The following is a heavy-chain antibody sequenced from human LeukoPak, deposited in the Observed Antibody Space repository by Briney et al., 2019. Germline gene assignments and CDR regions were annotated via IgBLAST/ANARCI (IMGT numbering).Heavy chain of an antibody. Sequence: SETLSLTCTVSGGSISSGSYYWSWIRQPAGKGLEWIGRIYTSGSTNYNPSLKSRVTISVDTSKNQFSLELSSVTAADTAVYYCARAYCSGGSCSSYYYYYMDVWGKGTTVTVSS. J-gene: IGHJ6*03. CDR2: IYTSGST. CDR1: GGSISSGSYY. CDR3: ARAYCSGGSCSSYYYYYMDV. D-gene: IGHD2-15*01. V-gene: IGHV4-61*02.